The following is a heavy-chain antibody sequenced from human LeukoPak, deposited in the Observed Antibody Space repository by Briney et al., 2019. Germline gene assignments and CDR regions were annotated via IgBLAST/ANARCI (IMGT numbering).Heavy chain of an antibody. CDR1: GGSFSGYY. J-gene: IGHJ6*03. D-gene: IGHD3-3*01. CDR2: INHSGST. Sequence: PSETLSLTCAVYGGSFSGYYWSWIRQPPGKGLEWIGEINHSGSTNYNPSLKSRVTISVDTSKNQFSLKLSSVTAADTAVYYCARDRFYYDFWSGYYPRDYYMDVWGKGTTVIVSS. CDR3: ARDRFYYDFWSGYYPRDYYMDV. V-gene: IGHV4-34*01.